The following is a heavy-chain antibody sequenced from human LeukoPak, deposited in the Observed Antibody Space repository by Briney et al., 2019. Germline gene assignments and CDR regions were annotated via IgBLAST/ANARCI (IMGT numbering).Heavy chain of an antibody. CDR2: ISGSGGST. Sequence: GGSLRLSCAASGFSLSSYAMSWVRQAPGKGLEWVSTISGSGGSTNYADSVKGRFIISRDNSKNTLYLQMNSLRAEDTAVYYCAKATYSSSWNLYFDYWGQGTLVTVSS. D-gene: IGHD6-13*01. J-gene: IGHJ4*02. CDR3: AKATYSSSWNLYFDY. CDR1: GFSLSSYA. V-gene: IGHV3-23*01.